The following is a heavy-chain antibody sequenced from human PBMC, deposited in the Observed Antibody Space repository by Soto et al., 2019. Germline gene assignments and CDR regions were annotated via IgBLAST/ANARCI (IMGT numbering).Heavy chain of an antibody. V-gene: IGHV3-30*18. CDR2: ISYDGSNK. Sequence: GGSLRLSCAASGFTFSSYGMHWVRQAPGKGLEWVAVISYDGSNKYYADSVKGRFTISRDNSKNTLYLQMNSLRAEDTAVYYCAKEHLYGGNSGSYWGQGTLVTVSS. CDR1: GFTFSSYG. CDR3: AKEHLYGGNSGSY. J-gene: IGHJ4*02. D-gene: IGHD4-17*01.